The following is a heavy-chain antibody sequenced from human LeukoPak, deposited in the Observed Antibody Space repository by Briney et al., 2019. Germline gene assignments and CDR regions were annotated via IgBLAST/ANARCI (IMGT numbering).Heavy chain of an antibody. CDR1: GFTFSSYS. CDR3: ARDPYCGGDCYPHYYMDV. J-gene: IGHJ6*03. V-gene: IGHV3-21*01. D-gene: IGHD2-21*02. CDR2: ISSSSSYI. Sequence: GGSLRLSCAASGFTFSSYSMNWVRQAPGKGLEWVSSISSSSSYIYYADSVKGRFTISRDNAKNSLYLQMNSLRAEDTAVYYCARDPYCGGDCYPHYYMDVGGKGTTVTVSS.